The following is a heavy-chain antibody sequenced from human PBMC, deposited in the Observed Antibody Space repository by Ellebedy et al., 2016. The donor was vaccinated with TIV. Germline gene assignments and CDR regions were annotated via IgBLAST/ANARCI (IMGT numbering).Heavy chain of an antibody. CDR3: ARHIGYSNGPSEY. CDR2: IIAIFGTT. V-gene: IGHV1-69*13. J-gene: IGHJ4*02. CDR1: GGIFRNYA. Sequence: ASVKVSCKASGGIFRNYAISWVRQAPGQGLEWIGGIIAIFGTTKYAQKFQGRLTITADQLTTTSYMELSGLTFEDTAVYFCARHIGYSNGPSEYWGQGSLVTVSS. D-gene: IGHD6-19*01.